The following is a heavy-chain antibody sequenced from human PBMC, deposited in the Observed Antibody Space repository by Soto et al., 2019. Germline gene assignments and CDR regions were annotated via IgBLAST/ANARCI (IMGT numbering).Heavy chain of an antibody. CDR3: ARRNYVGLYFDY. J-gene: IGHJ4*02. CDR1: GFTFSSYA. V-gene: IGHV3-23*01. D-gene: IGHD1-7*01. Sequence: EVQLLESGGGLVQPGGSLRLSCAASGFTFSSYAMSWVRQAPGKGLEWVSVISGSGDSTYYADSVKGRFTISRDNSKNKLYLQMNSLRAEDTAGYYCARRNYVGLYFDYWGQGTLVTVSS. CDR2: ISGSGDST.